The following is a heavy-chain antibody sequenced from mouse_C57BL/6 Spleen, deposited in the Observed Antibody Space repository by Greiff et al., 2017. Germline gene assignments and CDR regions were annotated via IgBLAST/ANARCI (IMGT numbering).Heavy chain of an antibody. Sequence: QVQLQQSGSELRRPGSSVKLSCKDFESEVFPIALMVWVRRKPGRGFVWFVGILPCIGGTFYGAKFEDKATLDADTQSNTDYLELNKLASEDSAIYDCASGEHERSYRTAENYAMDYWGKGTSVTVSS. CDR2: ILPCIGGT. CDR1: ESEVFPIAL. V-gene: IGHV15-2*01. D-gene: IGHD5-1*01. CDR3: ASGEHERSYRTAENYAMDY. J-gene: IGHJ4*01.